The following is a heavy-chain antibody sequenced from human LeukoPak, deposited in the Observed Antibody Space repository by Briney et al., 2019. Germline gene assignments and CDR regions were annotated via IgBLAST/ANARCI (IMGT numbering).Heavy chain of an antibody. CDR1: GYSFTSYW. J-gene: IGHJ3*02. V-gene: IGHV5-51*01. D-gene: IGHD5-18*01. CDR3: ARTDELDTAMVDAFDI. Sequence: GESLKISCKGSGYSFTSYWIGWVRRMPGKGLEWMGIIYPGDSDTRYSPSFQGQVTISADKSISTAYLQWSSLKASDTAMYYCARTDELDTAMVDAFDIWGQGTMVTVSS. CDR2: IYPGDSDT.